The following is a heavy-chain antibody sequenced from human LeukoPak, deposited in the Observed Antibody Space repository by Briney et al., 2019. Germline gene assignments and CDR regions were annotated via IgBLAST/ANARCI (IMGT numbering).Heavy chain of an antibody. J-gene: IGHJ4*02. D-gene: IGHD3-10*01. Sequence: GGSLRLSRAASGFTFSSDAMHWVRQDPGKGLEWVALISFDGINKYYADSVKGRFTISRDNSKNTLSLQMDSLRAEDTAVYYCARAGNYYGSGSYYAKIDSWGQGTLVTVSS. CDR3: ARAGNYYGSGSYYAKIDS. CDR2: ISFDGINK. V-gene: IGHV3-30*04. CDR1: GFTFSSDA.